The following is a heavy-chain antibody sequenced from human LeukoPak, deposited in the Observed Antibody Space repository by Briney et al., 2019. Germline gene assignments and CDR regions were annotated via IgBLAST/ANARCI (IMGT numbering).Heavy chain of an antibody. CDR1: GGPISSYY. CDR2: IYYSGRT. D-gene: IGHD3-10*01. J-gene: IGHJ6*02. CDR3: ARGVGVIYPRDYDFYAMDV. V-gene: IGHV4-59*08. Sequence: NTSETLSLTCTVSGGPISSYYWSWIRQPPGKGLEWIGYIYYSGRTNYNPSLKSRVSMSLDMSKNQFSLRLSSVSAADTAVYYCARGVGVIYPRDYDFYAMDVWGQGTTVTVSS.